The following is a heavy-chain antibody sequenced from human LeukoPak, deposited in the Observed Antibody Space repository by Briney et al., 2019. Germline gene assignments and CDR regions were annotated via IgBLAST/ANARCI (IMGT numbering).Heavy chain of an antibody. Sequence: PGGSLRLSCAASGVTFSNNWMHWVRQAPGKGLVWVSRINPDGRRTDYAGSVRGRFTISRDNAKNTLYLQMNSLRVEDTAVYYCVREVEVVPTTIGVYYYYFMDVWGKGTTVTASS. CDR2: INPDGRRT. J-gene: IGHJ6*03. D-gene: IGHD2-2*01. V-gene: IGHV3-74*01. CDR3: VREVEVVPTTIGVYYYYFMDV. CDR1: GVTFSNNW.